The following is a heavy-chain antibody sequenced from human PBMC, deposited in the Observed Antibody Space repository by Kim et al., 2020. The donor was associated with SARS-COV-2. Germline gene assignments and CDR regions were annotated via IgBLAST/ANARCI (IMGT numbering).Heavy chain of an antibody. V-gene: IGHV3-21*01. CDR3: ARDGGGTIVRRPLAQPEC. CDR1: GFTFSSYS. CDR2: ISSSSSYI. D-gene: IGHD1-26*01. Sequence: GGSLRLSCAASGFTFSSYSMNWVRQAPGKGLEWVSSISSSSSYIYYADSVKGRFTISRDNAKNSLYLQMNSLRAEDTAVYYCARDGGGTIVRRPLAQPECWGQGTLVTVSS. J-gene: IGHJ4*02.